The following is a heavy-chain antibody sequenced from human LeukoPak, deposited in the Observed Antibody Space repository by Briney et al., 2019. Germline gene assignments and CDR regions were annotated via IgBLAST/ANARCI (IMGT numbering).Heavy chain of an antibody. D-gene: IGHD2-8*01. CDR2: INHSGST. CDR1: GGSFSGYY. J-gene: IGHJ6*03. CDR3: ARMYYYYYMDV. Sequence: SETLSLTCAVYGGSFSGYYWSWIRQPPGKGLEWIGEINHSGSTNYNPSLKSRVTISVDTSKNQFTLKLSSVTAADTAAYYCARMYYYYYMDVWGKGTTVTISS. V-gene: IGHV4-34*01.